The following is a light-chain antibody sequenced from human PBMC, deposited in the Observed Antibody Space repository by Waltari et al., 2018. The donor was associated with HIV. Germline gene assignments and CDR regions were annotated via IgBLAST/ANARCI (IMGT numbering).Light chain of an antibody. J-gene: IGKJ2*01. CDR3: LQHATLPYT. CDR1: QSVNNGY. CDR2: GPS. V-gene: IGKV3-20*01. Sequence: EIVLTQSPATLSFYPGGRASLSCRASQSVNNGYLAWYQWKPGQPPRLVIYGPSRRATGVPDRFTGSGSGTDFTLTISRLQPEDFAVYYCLQHATLPYTFGQGTKLEI.